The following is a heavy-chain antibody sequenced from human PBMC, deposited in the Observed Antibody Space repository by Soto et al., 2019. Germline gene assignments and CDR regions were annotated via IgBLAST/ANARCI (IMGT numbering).Heavy chain of an antibody. V-gene: IGHV3-30-3*01. CDR2: ISYDGSNK. D-gene: IGHD4-17*01. CDR1: GFTFSSYA. J-gene: IGHJ4*02. CDR3: AITEPHYGDYGFLYDY. Sequence: QVQLVESGGGVVQPGRSLRLCCAASGFTFSSYAMHWVRQAPGKGLEWVAVISYDGSNKYYADSVKGRFTISRDNSKNTLYLQMNSLRAEDTAVYYCAITEPHYGDYGFLYDYWGQGTLVTVSS.